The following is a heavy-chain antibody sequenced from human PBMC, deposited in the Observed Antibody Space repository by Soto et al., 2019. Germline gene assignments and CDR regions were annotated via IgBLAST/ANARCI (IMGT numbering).Heavy chain of an antibody. Sequence: QVQLQESGPGLVKPSETLSLTCSVSGGSISSYYWSWIRQPPGKGLEWIGYIYYSGSTNYNSSLKSRVTISLDPSKNQFSLKLNSLTAADTAVYYCARGVQHDYWGQGILVTVSS. V-gene: IGHV4-59*01. J-gene: IGHJ4*02. CDR3: ARGVQHDY. CDR2: IYYSGST. CDR1: GGSISSYY.